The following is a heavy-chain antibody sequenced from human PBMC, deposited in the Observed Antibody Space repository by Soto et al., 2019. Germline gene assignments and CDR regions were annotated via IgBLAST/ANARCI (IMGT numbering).Heavy chain of an antibody. CDR3: VGSTGWIFDH. V-gene: IGHV3-7*03. D-gene: IGHD2-8*02. Sequence: VGSLRLSCAASGFTFNTYWMTWVRQAPGKGLEWVASINKDGTVKDYVDSLRDRFTISRDDIKKSLYLQMNYMRAEDTAVYYCVGSTGWIFDHWGRGTLVTVSS. CDR2: INKDGTVK. CDR1: GFTFNTYW. J-gene: IGHJ4*02.